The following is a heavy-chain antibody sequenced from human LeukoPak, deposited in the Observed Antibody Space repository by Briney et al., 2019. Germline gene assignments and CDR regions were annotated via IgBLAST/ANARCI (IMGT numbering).Heavy chain of an antibody. D-gene: IGHD6-13*01. CDR3: ARGRAAADDFDL. Sequence: ASVKVSCKASGYTFGSYSINWVRQAPGQGLAWLGWVNTYSGDTKYSQKFQGRVTLTTDSSTGTAYMELTRLRSDDTAIYFCARGRAAADDFDLRGQGTPVTVSS. CDR1: GYTFGSYS. CDR2: VNTYSGDT. J-gene: IGHJ4*02. V-gene: IGHV1-18*01.